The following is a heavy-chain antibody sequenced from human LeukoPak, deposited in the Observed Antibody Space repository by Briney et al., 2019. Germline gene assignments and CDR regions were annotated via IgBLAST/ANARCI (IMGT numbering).Heavy chain of an antibody. Sequence: GGSLRLSCAASGFTFSSYAMSWVRQAPGKGLEWVSAISGRGGSTYYADSVKGRFTISRDNSKNTLYPQMNSLRAEDTAVYYCAKDILEFGYSSGDKYFQHWGQGTLVTVSS. V-gene: IGHV3-23*01. J-gene: IGHJ1*01. D-gene: IGHD6-19*01. CDR2: ISGRGGST. CDR3: AKDILEFGYSSGDKYFQH. CDR1: GFTFSSYA.